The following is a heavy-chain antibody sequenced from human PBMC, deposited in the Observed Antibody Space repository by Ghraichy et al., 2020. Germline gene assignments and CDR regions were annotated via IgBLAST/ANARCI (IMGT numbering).Heavy chain of an antibody. CDR3: ARREWYCNGVNCYGEVDS. V-gene: IGHV3-74*01. D-gene: IGHD2-15*01. CDR2: INSDGSER. Sequence: GGSLRLSCAASGFSFSSYWMHWVRQAPGKGLVWVSRINSDGSERNYADSVKGRFTISSDNAKNTLYLQMNSLKVEDTAVYYCARREWYCNGVNCYGEVDSGGQGTLVTVSA. J-gene: IGHJ4*02. CDR1: GFSFSSYW.